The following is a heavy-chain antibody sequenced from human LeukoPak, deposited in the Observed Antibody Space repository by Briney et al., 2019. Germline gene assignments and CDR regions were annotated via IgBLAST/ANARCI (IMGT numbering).Heavy chain of an antibody. D-gene: IGHD3-3*01. V-gene: IGHV1-69*01. CDR2: IIPIFGTA. CDR3: ARALRNKSDFWSGYHHDAFDI. Sequence: SVKVSCKASGGTFSSYAISWVRQAPGQGLEWMGGIIPIFGTANYAQKFQGRVTITADESTSTAYMELSSLRSEDTAVYYCARALRNKSDFWSGYHHDAFDIWGQGTMVTVSS. J-gene: IGHJ3*02. CDR1: GGTFSSYA.